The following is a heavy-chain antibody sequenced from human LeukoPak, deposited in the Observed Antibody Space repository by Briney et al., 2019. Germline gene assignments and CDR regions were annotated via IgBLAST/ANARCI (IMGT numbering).Heavy chain of an antibody. Sequence: SETLFLTCNVSGGSISRNTYYWGWIRQPPGKGLEWIGSISYSGSTYHNPSLKSRVTIFVDTSKNQFSLKLSSVTAADTAVYYCARHSRDPDAFDVWGQGTMVTVSS. CDR1: GGSISRNTYY. CDR2: ISYSGST. V-gene: IGHV4-39*01. J-gene: IGHJ3*01. CDR3: ARHSRDPDAFDV.